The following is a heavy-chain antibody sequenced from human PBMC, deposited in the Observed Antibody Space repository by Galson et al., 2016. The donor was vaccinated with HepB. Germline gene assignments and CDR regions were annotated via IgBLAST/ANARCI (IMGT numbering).Heavy chain of an antibody. Sequence: TLSLTCGVSGDSIGSSNWWNWVRQPPGKGLEWIGEIYHSGSATYDPSLKSRVTMSVDKSKNQFSLKLSSVTAADTAVYYCARVGSWYGPFDYWGQGILVTVSS. CDR3: ARVGSWYGPFDY. CDR2: IYHSGSA. CDR1: GDSIGSSNW. J-gene: IGHJ4*02. D-gene: IGHD6-13*01. V-gene: IGHV4-4*02.